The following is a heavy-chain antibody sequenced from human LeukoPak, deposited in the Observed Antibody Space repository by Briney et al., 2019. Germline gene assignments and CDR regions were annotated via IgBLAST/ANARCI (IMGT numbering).Heavy chain of an antibody. CDR3: ARQEGIAAAGTFSVSGRYYYYGMDV. V-gene: IGHV5-51*01. Sequence: GESLKISCKGSGYSFTSYWIGWARQMPGKGLEWMGIIYPGDSDTRYSPSFQGQVTISADKSISTAYLQWSSLKASDTAMYYCARQEGIAAAGTFSVSGRYYYYGMDVWGQGTTVTVSS. D-gene: IGHD6-13*01. J-gene: IGHJ6*02. CDR2: IYPGDSDT. CDR1: GYSFTSYW.